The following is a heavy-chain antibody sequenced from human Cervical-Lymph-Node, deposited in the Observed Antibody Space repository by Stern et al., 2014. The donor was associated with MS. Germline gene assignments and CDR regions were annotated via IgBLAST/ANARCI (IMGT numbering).Heavy chain of an antibody. Sequence: QVQLVQSGPGLVKPSETLSLTCTVSGGSITTYYWSWIRQPPGKGLEWIGYFDNTGTTTYNPSLKSRVTISADTSKNQLSLTLTSVTAADTAVYYCARNAVFDYWGQGILVTVSS. V-gene: IGHV4-59*01. CDR2: FDNTGTT. J-gene: IGHJ4*02. CDR3: ARNAVFDY. D-gene: IGHD2-2*01. CDR1: GGSITTYY.